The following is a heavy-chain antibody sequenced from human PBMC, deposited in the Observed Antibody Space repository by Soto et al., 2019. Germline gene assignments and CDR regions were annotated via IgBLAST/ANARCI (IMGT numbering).Heavy chain of an antibody. D-gene: IGHD1-26*01. Sequence: GGSLRLSCAASGFTFNTYRMHWVRQAPGKGLEWVAVIWHDGGKKYYADSAKGRFTISRDNSKNTLFLQMNSLRAEDTAVYYCARDLGQGNGPFDYWGQGTLVTVSS. CDR3: ARDLGQGNGPFDY. J-gene: IGHJ4*02. CDR2: IWHDGGKK. CDR1: GFTFNTYR. V-gene: IGHV3-33*02.